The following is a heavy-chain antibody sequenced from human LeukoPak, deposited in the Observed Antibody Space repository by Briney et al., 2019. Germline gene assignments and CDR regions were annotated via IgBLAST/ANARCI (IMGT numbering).Heavy chain of an antibody. V-gene: IGHV3-23*01. CDR1: GFTLSSYA. D-gene: IGHD6-13*01. J-gene: IGHJ4*02. Sequence: GGSLRLSCTASGFTLSSYAMSWVRQAPGEGLEWVSTISGSADNTNYAEAVKGRFTISRDNSKNTMYLQMNSLRAEDTAVYYCARDQGYSSNDYWGQGTLVTVSS. CDR2: ISGSADNT. CDR3: ARDQGYSSNDY.